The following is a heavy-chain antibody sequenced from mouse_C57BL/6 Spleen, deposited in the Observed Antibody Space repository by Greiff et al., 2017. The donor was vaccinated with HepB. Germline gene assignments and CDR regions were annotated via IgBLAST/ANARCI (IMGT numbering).Heavy chain of an antibody. V-gene: IGHV5-4*03. D-gene: IGHD2-1*01. Sequence: EVKVVESGGGLVKPGGSLKLSCAASGFTFSSYAMSWVRQTPEKRLEWVATISDGGSYTYYPDNVKGRFTISRDNAKNNLYLQMSHLKSEDTAMYYCARGDLGNYPFDYWGQSTTLTVSS. J-gene: IGHJ2*01. CDR3: ARGDLGNYPFDY. CDR2: ISDGGSYT. CDR1: GFTFSSYA.